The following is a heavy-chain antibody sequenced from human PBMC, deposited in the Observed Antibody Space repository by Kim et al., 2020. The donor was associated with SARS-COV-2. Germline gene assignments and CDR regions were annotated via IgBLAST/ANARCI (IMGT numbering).Heavy chain of an antibody. J-gene: IGHJ4*02. CDR3: ARGPGWGIAVAGYDY. D-gene: IGHD6-19*01. V-gene: IGHV4-34*01. Sequence: PALKSRVTISVDTSKNQFSLKLSSVTAADTAVYYCARGPGWGIAVAGYDYWGQGTLVTVSS.